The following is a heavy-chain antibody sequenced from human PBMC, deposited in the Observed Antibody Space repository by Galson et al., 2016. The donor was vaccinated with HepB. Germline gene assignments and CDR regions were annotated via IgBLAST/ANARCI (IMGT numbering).Heavy chain of an antibody. D-gene: IGHD1-26*01. V-gene: IGHV1-69*11. CDR1: GGTFSGHD. J-gene: IGHJ2*01. CDR2: IIPIVGTT. Sequence: SVKVSCKASGGTFSGHDITWVRQAPGQGLEWMGRIIPIVGTTNYAQKFQGRVTITADASTGTANMELSSLTSEDTAVYYCARYRLFVVVPDPIGWYFDLWGRGTLVTVS. CDR3: ARYRLFVVVPDPIGWYFDL.